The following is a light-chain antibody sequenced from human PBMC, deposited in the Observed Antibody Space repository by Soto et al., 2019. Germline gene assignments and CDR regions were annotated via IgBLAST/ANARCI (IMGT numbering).Light chain of an antibody. CDR3: QQYNNFPLT. Sequence: DIQMTQSPATLSASVGDRVTITCRASQSISSWLAWYQQKPGKAPKRLIHDASSLESGVPSRFSGSGSGTEFTLTISSLQAEDFATYYCQQYNNFPLTFGGGTKVEIK. CDR2: DAS. V-gene: IGKV1-5*01. CDR1: QSISSW. J-gene: IGKJ4*01.